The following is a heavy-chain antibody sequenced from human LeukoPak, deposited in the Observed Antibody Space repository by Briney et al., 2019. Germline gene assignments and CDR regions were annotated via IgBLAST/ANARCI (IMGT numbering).Heavy chain of an antibody. CDR3: ARLAPLHLWFGVLFVQPHYYGMDV. Sequence: SETLSLTCTVSGGSISSYYWSWIRQPPGKGLEWIGYIYYSGSTNYNPSLKSRVTISVDTSKNQFSLKLSSVTAADTAVYYCARLAPLHLWFGVLFVQPHYYGMDVWGQGTTVTVSS. D-gene: IGHD3-10*01. V-gene: IGHV4-59*01. J-gene: IGHJ6*02. CDR2: IYYSGST. CDR1: GGSISSYY.